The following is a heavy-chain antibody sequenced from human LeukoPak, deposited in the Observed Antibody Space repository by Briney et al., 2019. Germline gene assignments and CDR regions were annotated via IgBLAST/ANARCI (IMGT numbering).Heavy chain of an antibody. CDR1: GGSISSYY. CDR2: IYYSGST. CDR3: ARDTSGGYFDY. D-gene: IGHD1-26*01. Sequence: SETLSLTCTVSGGSISSYYWSWIRQPPGKGLEWIGYIYYSGSTNYNPSLKSRVTISVDTSKNQFSLKLSSVTAADTAVYYCARDTSGGYFDYWGQGALVTVSS. V-gene: IGHV4-59*01. J-gene: IGHJ4*02.